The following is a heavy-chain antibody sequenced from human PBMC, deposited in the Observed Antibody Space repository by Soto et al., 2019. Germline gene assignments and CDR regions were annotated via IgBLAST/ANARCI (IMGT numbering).Heavy chain of an antibody. CDR2: ISYDGSNK. V-gene: IGHV3-30*18. CDR1: GFTFSSYG. Sequence: QVQLVESGGGVVQPGRSLRLSCAASGFTFSSYGMHWVRQAPGKGLEWVAVISYDGSNKYYADSVKGRFTISRDNSKNTLYRQMNSLRAEDTAVYYCAKDAVGDYYYYGMDVWGQGTTVTVSS. CDR3: AKDAVGDYYYYGMDV. D-gene: IGHD3-16*01. J-gene: IGHJ6*02.